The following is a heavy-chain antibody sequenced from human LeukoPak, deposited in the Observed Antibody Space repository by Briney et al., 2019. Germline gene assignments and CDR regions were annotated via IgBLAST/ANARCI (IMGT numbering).Heavy chain of an antibody. CDR3: AKPSGSGVDY. Sequence: GGSLRLSCGASGFTFDTHDMHWVRQAPGKGLEWVAFIRSDGYHTYYADSVKGRFTITRDNSKNTLYLQMNSLRFEDMAVYYCAKPSGSGVDYWGRGTRVTVSP. D-gene: IGHD1-26*01. CDR2: IRSDGYHT. V-gene: IGHV3-30*02. CDR1: GFTFDTHD. J-gene: IGHJ4*02.